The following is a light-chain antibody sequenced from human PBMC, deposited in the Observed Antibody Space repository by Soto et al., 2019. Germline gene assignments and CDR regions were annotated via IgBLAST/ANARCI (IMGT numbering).Light chain of an antibody. CDR2: DAS. CDR3: QQYDGSPRT. V-gene: IGKV3-20*01. CDR1: QTVSSNY. J-gene: IGKJ1*01. Sequence: IVLTQSTGTLSLSPGERATLSCRASQTVSSNYLAWYQQKPGQAPRLLIYDASSRAAGIPDRFSGSGSGTDFTLTITRLEPEDFAVYHCQQYDGSPRTFGQGTKVDIK.